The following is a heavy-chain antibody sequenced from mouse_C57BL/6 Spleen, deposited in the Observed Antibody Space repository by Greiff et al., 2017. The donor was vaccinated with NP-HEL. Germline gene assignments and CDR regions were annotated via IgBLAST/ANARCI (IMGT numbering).Heavy chain of an antibody. CDR1: GFTFNTYA. J-gene: IGHJ4*01. V-gene: IGHV10-3*01. Sequence: EVQVVESGGGLVQPKGSLKLSCAASGFTFNTYAMHWVRQAPGKGLEWVARIRSKSSNYATYYADSVKDRFTISRDDSQSMLYLQMNNLKTEDTAMYYCVRDQHYYGSSDYAMDYWGQGTSVTVSS. CDR2: IRSKSSNYAT. D-gene: IGHD1-1*01. CDR3: VRDQHYYGSSDYAMDY.